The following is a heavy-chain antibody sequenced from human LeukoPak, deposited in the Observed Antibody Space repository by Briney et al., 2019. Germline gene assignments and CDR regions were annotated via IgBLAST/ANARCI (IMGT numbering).Heavy chain of an antibody. J-gene: IGHJ6*03. Sequence: QPGGSLRLSCAASGFTFSNYVMSWVRQAPGKGLEWVSAISGSGGSTYYTDSVKGHFTISRDNSKNTLYLQMNSLRAEDTAVYYCATSTVTTYQYYFYYMDVWGKGTTVTVSS. V-gene: IGHV3-23*01. CDR3: ATSTVTTYQYYFYYMDV. CDR1: GFTFSNYV. D-gene: IGHD4-17*01. CDR2: ISGSGGST.